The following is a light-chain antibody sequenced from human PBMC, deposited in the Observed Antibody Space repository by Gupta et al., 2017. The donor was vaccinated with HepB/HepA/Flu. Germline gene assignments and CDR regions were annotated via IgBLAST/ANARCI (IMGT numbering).Light chain of an antibody. J-gene: IGKJ1*01. CDR3: LQDASSLWT. V-gene: IGKV3-20*01. Sequence: EIVLTQSPGTLSLSPGERATLSCRASQSVRSSYLAWYQQKPGQAPRLLIYGASSRSTGIPDRFSGSGSGTEFTLTISRLEPEDFAVYYCLQDASSLWTFGQGTKVEIK. CDR2: GAS. CDR1: QSVRSSY.